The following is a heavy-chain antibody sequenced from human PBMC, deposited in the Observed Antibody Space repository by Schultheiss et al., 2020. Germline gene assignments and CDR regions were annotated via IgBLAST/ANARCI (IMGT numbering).Heavy chain of an antibody. V-gene: IGHV3-66*01. CDR2: IYSGGST. Sequence: GESLKISCAASGFTFSSYAMSWVRQAPGKGLEWVSVIYSGGSTYYADSVKGRFTISRDNSKNTLYLQMNSLRAEDTAVYYCAKVFVAVAESFDYWGQGTLVTVSS. D-gene: IGHD6-19*01. CDR1: GFTFSSYA. CDR3: AKVFVAVAESFDY. J-gene: IGHJ4*02.